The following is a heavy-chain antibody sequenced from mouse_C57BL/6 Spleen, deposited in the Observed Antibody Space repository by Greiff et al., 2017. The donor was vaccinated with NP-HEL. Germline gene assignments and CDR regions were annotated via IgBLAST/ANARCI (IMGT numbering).Heavy chain of an antibody. CDR1: GYTFTDYY. Sequence: EVQLQQSGPVLVKPGASVKMSCKASGYTFTDYYMNWVKQSHGKSLEWIGVINPYNGGTSYNQKFKGKATLTVDKSSSTAYMELNSLTSEDSAVYYCARTGTPFDYWGQGTTLTVSS. CDR2: INPYNGGT. V-gene: IGHV1-19*01. J-gene: IGHJ2*01. D-gene: IGHD4-1*01. CDR3: ARTGTPFDY.